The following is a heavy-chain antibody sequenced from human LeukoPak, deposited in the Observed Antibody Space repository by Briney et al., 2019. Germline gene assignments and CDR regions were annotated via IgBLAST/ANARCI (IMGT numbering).Heavy chain of an antibody. Sequence: GGSLRLSCAASGFTLSSYAMSWVRQAPGKGLEWVTVSHDGGNKDYTDSVKGRFTISRDNSKNTLYLQMNSLRAEDTAVYYCARDFSGYYSIDYWGQGTLVTVSS. CDR2: SHDGGNK. CDR3: ARDFSGYYSIDY. CDR1: GFTLSSYA. J-gene: IGHJ4*02. V-gene: IGHV3-30-3*01. D-gene: IGHD3-22*01.